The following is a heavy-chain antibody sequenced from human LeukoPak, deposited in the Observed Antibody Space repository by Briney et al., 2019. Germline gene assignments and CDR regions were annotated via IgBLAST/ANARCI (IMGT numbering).Heavy chain of an antibody. Sequence: GESLKISCKRPGYSFISYWIAWVRQKHAKGLEWMGIIYPGDSNTRYSPSFQGQVTMSADMSISTAYLQWSSLKASDTAMYYCARHPPQLPGWGGNWFDPWGPGTLVTVSS. D-gene: IGHD3-16*01. V-gene: IGHV5-51*01. CDR2: IYPGDSNT. CDR3: ARHPPQLPGWGGNWFDP. CDR1: GYSFISYW. J-gene: IGHJ5*02.